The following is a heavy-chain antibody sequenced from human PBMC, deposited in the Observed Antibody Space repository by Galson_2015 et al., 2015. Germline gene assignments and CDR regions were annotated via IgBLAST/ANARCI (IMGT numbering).Heavy chain of an antibody. CDR1: GYTFSSYS. V-gene: IGHV1-18*04. J-gene: IGHJ4*02. Sequence: SVKVSCKASGYTFSSYSINWGRQAPGQGFEWMGWISAYNGNTNYAQKLQDRVTMTTDTSTSTAYMELRSLRSDDTAVYYCARGFGYYGSGSYRGEDYWGQGTLVSVSS. CDR2: ISAYNGNT. D-gene: IGHD3-10*01. CDR3: ARGFGYYGSGSYRGEDY.